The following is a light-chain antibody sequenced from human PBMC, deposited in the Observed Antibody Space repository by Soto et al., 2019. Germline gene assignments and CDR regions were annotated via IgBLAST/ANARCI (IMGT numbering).Light chain of an antibody. CDR2: EDN. CDR1: SGSIASNY. Sequence: FMLTQPHSVSESPGKTVTISCTRSSGSIASNYVQWYQQRPGSAPTTVIYEDNQRPSGVPDRFSGSIDSSSNSASLTIPGLKTEDEADYYCQSYDSSNAWVFGGGTKLTVL. V-gene: IGLV6-57*03. J-gene: IGLJ3*02. CDR3: QSYDSSNAWV.